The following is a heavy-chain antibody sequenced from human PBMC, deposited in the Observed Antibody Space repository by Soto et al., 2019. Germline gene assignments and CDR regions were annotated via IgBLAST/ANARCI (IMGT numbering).Heavy chain of an antibody. J-gene: IGHJ6*02. D-gene: IGHD3-10*01. Sequence: QVQLVESGGGVVQPGGSLRLSCVASGISFSNSAIHWVRQAPGKGLQWVAVVSYDVSHKYYADSVKGRFTISRDNSENTVSLQMNRLRAEDSAIYYCARQSTGAVSDVNYYYYGLDVWGQGTTVTVSS. CDR3: ARQSTGAVSDVNYYYYGLDV. V-gene: IGHV3-30-3*01. CDR1: GISFSNSA. CDR2: VSYDVSHK.